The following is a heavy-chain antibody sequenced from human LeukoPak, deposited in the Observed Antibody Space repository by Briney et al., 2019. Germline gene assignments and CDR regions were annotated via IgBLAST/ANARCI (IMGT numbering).Heavy chain of an antibody. V-gene: IGHV7-4-1*02. CDR1: GYTFTNFA. CDR2: INTNTGNP. D-gene: IGHD6-13*01. Sequence: ASVKVSCKASGYTFTNFAINWVRQAPGQGPEWMGWINTNTGNPTYAQGFTGRFVFSLDTSVSTAYLQISSLKAEDTAVYYCARGPDSSSWYQAYYYYYGMDVWGQGTTVTVSS. J-gene: IGHJ6*02. CDR3: ARGPDSSSWYQAYYYYYGMDV.